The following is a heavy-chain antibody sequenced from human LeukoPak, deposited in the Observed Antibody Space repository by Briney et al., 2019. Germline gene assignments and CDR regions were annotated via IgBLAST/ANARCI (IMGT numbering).Heavy chain of an antibody. CDR2: ISGSGGST. D-gene: IGHD3-10*01. J-gene: IGHJ4*02. Sequence: GGSLRLSCAASGFTFSSYAMSWVRQAPGKGPEWVSAISGSGGSTYYADSVKGRFTISRDNSKNTLYLQMDSLRAEDTAVYYCAKVQRRGLLWFGELFDYWGQGTLVTVSS. CDR3: AKVQRRGLLWFGELFDY. V-gene: IGHV3-23*01. CDR1: GFTFSSYA.